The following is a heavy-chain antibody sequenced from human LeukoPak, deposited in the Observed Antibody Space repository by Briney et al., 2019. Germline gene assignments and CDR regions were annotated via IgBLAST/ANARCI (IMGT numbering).Heavy chain of an antibody. CDR2: ISYDGSNK. CDR3: ARDVFSCSGGSCYYYGMDV. J-gene: IGHJ6*02. V-gene: IGHV3-30-3*01. CDR1: GFTFSSYA. Sequence: GGSLRLSCAASGFTFSSYAMHWVRQAPGKGLEWVAVISYDGSNKYYADSVKGRFTISRDNAKNTLYLQMNSLRAEDTAVYYCARDVFSCSGGSCYYYGMDVWGQGTTVTVSS. D-gene: IGHD2-15*01.